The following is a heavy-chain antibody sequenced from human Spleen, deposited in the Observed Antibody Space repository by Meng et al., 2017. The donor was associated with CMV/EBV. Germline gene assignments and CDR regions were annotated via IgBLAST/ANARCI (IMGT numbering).Heavy chain of an antibody. CDR3: AKHITIFGSHYYYYGMDV. CDR2: IYSGGSST. J-gene: IGHJ6*02. Sequence: GESLKISCAASGFTVSSSYAMSWVRQAPGKGLEWVSVIYSGGSSTYYADSVKGRFTISRDNSKNTLYLQMNSLRAEDTAVYYCAKHITIFGSHYYYYGMDVWGQGTTVTVSS. D-gene: IGHD3-3*01. V-gene: IGHV3-23*03. CDR1: GFTVSSSYA.